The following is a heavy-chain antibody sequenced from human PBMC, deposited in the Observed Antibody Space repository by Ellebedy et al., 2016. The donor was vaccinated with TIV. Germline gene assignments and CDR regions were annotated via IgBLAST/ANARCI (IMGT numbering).Heavy chain of an antibody. CDR2: IKRDGSET. CDR3: VRASSWSNFDY. D-gene: IGHD6-13*01. V-gene: IGHV3-7*04. J-gene: IGHJ4*02. CDR1: EFTFSSYW. Sequence: GGSLSLSXVASEFTFSSYWMTWVRQAPGKGLEWVANIKRDGSETSYVDSVKGRFTISRDNAKNSLYLQMDSLRAEDTAVYYCVRASSWSNFDYWGQGTLVTVSS.